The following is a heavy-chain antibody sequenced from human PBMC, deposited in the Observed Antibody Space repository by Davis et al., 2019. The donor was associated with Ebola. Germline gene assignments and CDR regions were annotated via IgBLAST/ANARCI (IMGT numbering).Heavy chain of an antibody. CDR3: AKDPPNILVVVDMRGGGGGMDV. V-gene: IGHV3-23*01. J-gene: IGHJ6*02. D-gene: IGHD3-9*01. CDR2: ISGSGGTT. Sequence: GESLKISCAASGFTFSSYAMHWVRQAPGKGLEWVSAISGSGGTTYYAGSVKGRFTVSRANSKKTMYLQMNSLRTENTGVYYCAKDPPNILVVVDMRGGGGGMDVWGQGTTVTVSS. CDR1: GFTFSSYA.